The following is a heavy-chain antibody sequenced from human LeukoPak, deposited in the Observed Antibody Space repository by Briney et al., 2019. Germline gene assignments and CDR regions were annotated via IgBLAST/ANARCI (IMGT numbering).Heavy chain of an antibody. J-gene: IGHJ4*02. Sequence: PGGSLGLSCAASGFTFSSYGMSWVRQAPGKGLEWVSTISGSGGSTYYADSVRGRFTISRDNSKNTLYLQMNSLRAEDTAVYYCAKDNYGDPNYWGQGTLVTVSS. CDR1: GFTFSSYG. V-gene: IGHV3-23*01. CDR3: AKDNYGDPNY. D-gene: IGHD4-17*01. CDR2: ISGSGGST.